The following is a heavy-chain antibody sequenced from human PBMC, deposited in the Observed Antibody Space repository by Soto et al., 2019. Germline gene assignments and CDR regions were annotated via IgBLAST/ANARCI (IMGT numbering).Heavy chain of an antibody. D-gene: IGHD3-22*01. CDR1: GFTFSTFG. J-gene: IGHJ4*02. CDR2: ISFDGTNK. CDR3: AKDLSDSSGYLFDY. V-gene: IGHV3-30*18. Sequence: QVQLVESGGGVVQPGRSLRLSCAASGFTFSTFGMHWVRQAPGKGLEWVAVISFDGTNKFYAESVKGRFTISRDNSKNTLYLLMTSLRAEDTAVYYCAKDLSDSSGYLFDYWGQGALVTVSS.